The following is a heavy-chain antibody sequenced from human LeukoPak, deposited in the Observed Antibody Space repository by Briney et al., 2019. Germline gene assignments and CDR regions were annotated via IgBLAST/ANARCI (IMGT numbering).Heavy chain of an antibody. V-gene: IGHV3-7*05. CDR2: INQDGGEK. J-gene: IGHJ4*02. D-gene: IGHD2/OR15-2a*01. CDR3: TTFYTRLTDY. Sequence: GGSLRLSCAASGITFNTYWISWVRQAPGKGLECLATINQDGGEKYYVDSVKGRFTISRDNAKNSLSLQMNSLRAEDTAVYYCTTFYTRLTDYWGQGTLVTVSS. CDR1: GITFNTYW.